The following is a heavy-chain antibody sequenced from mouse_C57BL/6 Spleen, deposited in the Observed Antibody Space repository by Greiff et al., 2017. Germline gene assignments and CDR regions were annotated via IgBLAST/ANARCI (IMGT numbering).Heavy chain of an antibody. J-gene: IGHJ1*03. D-gene: IGHD2-3*01. Sequence: VQLQQSGPELVKPGASVKISCKASGYSFTDYNMNWVKQSNGKSLEWIGVINPNYGTTSYNQKFKGKATLTVDQSSSTAYMQLNSLTSEDSAVYYCARGEGYDGYYTGDLDVWGKGTTVTVSS. CDR1: GYSFTDYN. CDR2: INPNYGTT. V-gene: IGHV1-39*01. CDR3: ARGEGYDGYYTGDLDV.